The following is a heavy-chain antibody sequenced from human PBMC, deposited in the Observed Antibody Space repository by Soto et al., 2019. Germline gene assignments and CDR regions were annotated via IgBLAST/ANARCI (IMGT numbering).Heavy chain of an antibody. CDR1: GFTFSSYA. CDR2: ISYNGSNK. V-gene: IGHV3-30-3*02. Sequence: GGSLRLSCAASGFTFSSYAMHWVRQAPGKGLEWVAVISYNGSNKYYADSVKGRFTISRDSSKNTLYLHMNSLRAEDTAVYYCAKNGPRSGYSSSSTDLDYWGQGTLVTVSS. D-gene: IGHD6-6*01. CDR3: AKNGPRSGYSSSSTDLDY. J-gene: IGHJ4*02.